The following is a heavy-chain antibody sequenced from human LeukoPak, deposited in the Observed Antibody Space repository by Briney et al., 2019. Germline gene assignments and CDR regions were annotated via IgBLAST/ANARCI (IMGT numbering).Heavy chain of an antibody. CDR3: ARDLAWGYSHGRTPVDY. Sequence: GGSLRLSCAASGFTFSDYYMSWIRQAPGKGLEWVSYISSSGSTIYYADSVKGRFTISRDNAKNSLYLQMNSLRAEDTAVYYCARDLAWGYSHGRTPVDYWGQGTLVTVSS. J-gene: IGHJ4*02. CDR1: GFTFSDYY. D-gene: IGHD5-18*01. V-gene: IGHV3-11*01. CDR2: ISSSGSTI.